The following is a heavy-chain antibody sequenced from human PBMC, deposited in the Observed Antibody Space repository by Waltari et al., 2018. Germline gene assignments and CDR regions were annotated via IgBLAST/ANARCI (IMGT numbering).Heavy chain of an antibody. CDR1: GFSFRDYT. D-gene: IGHD6-19*01. J-gene: IGHJ4*02. V-gene: IGHV3-21*02. CDR2: ISGTRGYI. Sequence: EIQLVESGGGLVKPGGSLRLSCAASGFSFRDYTMNWIRQSPGKGLEWVSSISGTRGYIYYADSVKGRFTVSRDNAQNSLFLQMNSLRREDTGVCSRGAGRGGWGPGTLVVVSS. CDR3: GAGRGG.